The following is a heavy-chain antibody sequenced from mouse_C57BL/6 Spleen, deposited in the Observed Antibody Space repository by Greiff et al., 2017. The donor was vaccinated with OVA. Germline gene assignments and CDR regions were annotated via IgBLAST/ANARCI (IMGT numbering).Heavy chain of an antibody. CDR2: ISSGGSYT. J-gene: IGHJ4*01. V-gene: IGHV5-6*01. CDR3: ARHHYYGSRPYAMDY. CDR1: GFTFSSYG. D-gene: IGHD1-1*01. Sequence: EVQRVESGGDLVKPGGSLKLSCAASGFTFSSYGMSWVRQTPDKRLEWVATISSGGSYTYYPDSVKGRFTISRDNAKNTLYLQMSSLKSEDTAMYYCARHHYYGSRPYAMDYWGQGTSVTVSS.